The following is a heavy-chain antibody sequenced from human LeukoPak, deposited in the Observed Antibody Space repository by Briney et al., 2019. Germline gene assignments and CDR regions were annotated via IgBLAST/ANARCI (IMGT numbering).Heavy chain of an antibody. CDR3: ARVGSSWYWFDP. CDR2: IYHSGGT. D-gene: IGHD6-13*01. Sequence: SQTLSLTCAVSSGSISSGGYSWSWIRQPPGKGLEWIGYIYHSGGTYYNPSLKSRVTISVDRSKNQFSLKLSSVTAADTAVYYCARVGSSWYWFDPWGQGTLVTVSS. V-gene: IGHV4-30-2*01. J-gene: IGHJ5*02. CDR1: SGSISSGGYS.